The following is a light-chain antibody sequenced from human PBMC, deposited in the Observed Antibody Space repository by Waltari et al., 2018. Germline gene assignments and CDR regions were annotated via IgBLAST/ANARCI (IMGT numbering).Light chain of an antibody. CDR2: QDT. Sequence: SYELTQPPSVSVSPGQTASITCSGDKLGDKYAFWYQQKPGQSPVVVLYQDTKRPSGIPERFSGSNSGNTATLTISGTQAMDEADYYCQAWDSSTYHVVFGGGTKLTVL. CDR3: QAWDSSTYHVV. J-gene: IGLJ2*01. CDR1: KLGDKY. V-gene: IGLV3-1*01.